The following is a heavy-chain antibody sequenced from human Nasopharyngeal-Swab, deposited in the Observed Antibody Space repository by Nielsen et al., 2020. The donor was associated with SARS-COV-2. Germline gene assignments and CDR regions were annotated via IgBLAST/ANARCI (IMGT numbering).Heavy chain of an antibody. Sequence: GESLKISCAASGFTFSSYAMSWVRQAPGKGLEWVSAISGSGGSTYYADSVKGRFTIPRDNSKNTLYRQMNSLRAEGTAVYYCAKPGSGYYYYYYYMDVWGKGTTVTVSS. CDR2: ISGSGGST. D-gene: IGHD1-14*01. CDR3: AKPGSGYYYYYYYMDV. V-gene: IGHV3-23*01. J-gene: IGHJ6*03. CDR1: GFTFSSYA.